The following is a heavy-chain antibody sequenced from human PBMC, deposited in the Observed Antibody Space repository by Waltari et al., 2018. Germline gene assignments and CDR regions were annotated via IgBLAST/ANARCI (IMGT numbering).Heavy chain of an antibody. J-gene: IGHJ4*02. V-gene: IGHV4-39*07. Sequence: QLQLQESGPGLVKPSETLSLTCTVSGGSISSSSYYWGWIRQPPGKGLEWIGRIYYSGSTYSNPSLKSRVTISVDTSKNQFSLKLSSVTAADTAVYYCASFTSGGSYGINYWGQGTLVTVSS. D-gene: IGHD1-26*01. CDR2: IYYSGST. CDR3: ASFTSGGSYGINY. CDR1: GGSISSSSYY.